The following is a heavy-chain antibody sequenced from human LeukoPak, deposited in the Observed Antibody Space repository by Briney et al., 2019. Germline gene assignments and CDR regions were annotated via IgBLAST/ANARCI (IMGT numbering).Heavy chain of an antibody. V-gene: IGHV3-23*01. CDR3: AKRSGINSGFFAS. CDR1: GFTFSRYA. CDR2: IGGSGGTT. Sequence: GGSLRLSCAASGFTFSRYAMSWVRQAPGKGLEWVSSIGGSGGTTYYADSVQGRFTISRDNSKNTAYLQMNSLRSEDTAVYYCAKRSGINSGFFASGAQGPLATVSP. J-gene: IGHJ4*02. D-gene: IGHD1-26*01.